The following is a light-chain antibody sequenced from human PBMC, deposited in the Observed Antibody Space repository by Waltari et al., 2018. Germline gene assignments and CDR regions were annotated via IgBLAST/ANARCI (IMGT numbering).Light chain of an antibody. CDR3: QQSYSSPYT. CDR2: AAS. J-gene: IGKJ2*01. Sequence: DIQMTQSPSSLSASVADRVNITCRASQTISSHLNWYQQKPGKAPKLLIYAASSLHSGVPSRFSGSGSGTDFTLTIRSLQPEDFATYYCQQSYSSPYTFGQGTKVEIK. CDR1: QTISSH. V-gene: IGKV1-39*01.